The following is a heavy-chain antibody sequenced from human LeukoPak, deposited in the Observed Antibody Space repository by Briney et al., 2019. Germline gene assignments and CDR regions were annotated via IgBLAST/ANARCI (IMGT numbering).Heavy chain of an antibody. J-gene: IGHJ4*02. Sequence: GGSLRLSCAASGFTFEDYAMHWVRQAPGKGLGWVSLVSLDGGSTYYADSVKGRFTISRDNSKNSLYLQMDSLRAEDTALYYCAKDITKKTYYDILTGYYPGLNYFDYWGQGTLVTVSS. CDR1: GFTFEDYA. D-gene: IGHD3-9*01. V-gene: IGHV3-43D*03. CDR2: VSLDGGST. CDR3: AKDITKKTYYDILTGYYPGLNYFDY.